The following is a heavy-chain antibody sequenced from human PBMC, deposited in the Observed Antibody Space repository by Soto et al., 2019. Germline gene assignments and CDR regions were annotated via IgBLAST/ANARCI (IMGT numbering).Heavy chain of an antibody. CDR1: GFSLSNARMG. J-gene: IGHJ4*02. V-gene: IGHV2-26*01. CDR2: IFSNDEK. Sequence: QVTLKESGPVLVKPTETLTLTCTVSGFSLSNARMGVSWIRQPPGKALEWLAHIFSNDEKSYSTSLKSRLTISKDTSKSQVVLTMTNMDPVDTATYYCARIDRHSGRREYWGQGTLVTVSS. CDR3: ARIDRHSGRREY. D-gene: IGHD1-26*01.